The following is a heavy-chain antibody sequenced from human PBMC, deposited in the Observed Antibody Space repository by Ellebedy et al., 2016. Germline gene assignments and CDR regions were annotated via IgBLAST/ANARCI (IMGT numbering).Heavy chain of an antibody. CDR3: ARDIPWDSSGYAYYFDY. CDR2: INPSGGST. Sequence: ASVKVSCKASGYTFTSYYMHWVRQAPGQGLEWMGIINPSGGSTSYAQKFQGRVTMTRDTSTSTVYMELSSLRSEDTAVYYCARDIPWDSSGYAYYFDYWGQGTLVTVSS. CDR1: GYTFTSYY. D-gene: IGHD3-22*01. V-gene: IGHV1-46*01. J-gene: IGHJ4*02.